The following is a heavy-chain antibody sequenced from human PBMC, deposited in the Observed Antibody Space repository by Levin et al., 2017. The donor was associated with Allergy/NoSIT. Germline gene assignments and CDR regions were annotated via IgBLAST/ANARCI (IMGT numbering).Heavy chain of an antibody. V-gene: IGHV3-30-3*01. Sequence: GGSLRLSCAASGFTFSSYAMHWVRQAPGKGLEWVAVISYDGSNKYYADSVKGRFTISRDNSKNTLYLQMNSLRAEDTAVYYCARDRNTAMPPPPYYYYGMDVWGQGTTVTVSS. J-gene: IGHJ6*02. CDR3: ARDRNTAMPPPPYYYYGMDV. CDR1: GFTFSSYA. D-gene: IGHD5-18*01. CDR2: ISYDGSNK.